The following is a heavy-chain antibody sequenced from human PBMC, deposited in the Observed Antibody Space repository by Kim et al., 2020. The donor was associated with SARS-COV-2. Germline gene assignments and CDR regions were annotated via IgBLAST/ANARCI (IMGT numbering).Heavy chain of an antibody. Sequence: SETLSLTCAVSGASLSGSYWTWIRQSPGQGLEWIGSINHSGNTNYSPSLKSRVSMSVDTSTSQFSLKLNSVTAADTAVYYCAREIYDLWGGFHTGSGRFDHWGQGALITVSS. D-gene: IGHD3-3*01. CDR3: AREIYDLWGGFHTGSGRFDH. CDR2: INHSGNT. V-gene: IGHV4-34*01. J-gene: IGHJ4*02. CDR1: GASLSGSY.